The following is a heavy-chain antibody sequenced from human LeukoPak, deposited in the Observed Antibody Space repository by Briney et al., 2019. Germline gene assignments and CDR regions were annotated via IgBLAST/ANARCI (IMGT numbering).Heavy chain of an antibody. V-gene: IGHV4-38-2*02. D-gene: IGHD3-16*02. Sequence: SETLSLTCTVSNYSISTDYYWGWIRQPPGKGLEWIGTMYHSGSTYYNPSLKSRVTISVDTSKNQFSLKLSSVTAADTAVYYCARYDVWGSYRAFDYWGQGSLVTVSS. CDR1: NYSISTDYY. CDR2: MYHSGST. J-gene: IGHJ4*02. CDR3: ARYDVWGSYRAFDY.